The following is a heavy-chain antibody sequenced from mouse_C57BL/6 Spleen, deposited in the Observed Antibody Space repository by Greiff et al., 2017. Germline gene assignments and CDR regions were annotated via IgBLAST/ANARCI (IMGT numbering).Heavy chain of an antibody. CDR3: ARIRLYAMDY. D-gene: IGHD3-2*02. V-gene: IGHV5-17*01. Sequence: EVQLVESGGGLVTPGGSLKLSCAASGFTFSDYGMHWVRQAPEKGLEWVAYISSGSSTIYYADTVKGRFTISRDNAKNTLCLQMTSLRSEDTAMYYCARIRLYAMDYWGQGTSVTVSS. J-gene: IGHJ4*01. CDR1: GFTFSDYG. CDR2: ISSGSSTI.